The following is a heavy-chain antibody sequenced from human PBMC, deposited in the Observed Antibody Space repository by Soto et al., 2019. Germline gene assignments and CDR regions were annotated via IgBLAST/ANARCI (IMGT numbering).Heavy chain of an antibody. Sequence: LRLSCAASGFTFSNFWMNWVRQAPGRGLEWLAIIRQDGSEDLYVDSLKDRFTISRDNAKNSLYLQINSLRAEDTAVYYCAGGSGWLIDHWGQGTLVTVSS. V-gene: IGHV3-7*04. CDR1: GFTFSNFW. CDR2: IRQDGSED. D-gene: IGHD3-10*01. CDR3: AGGSGWLIDH. J-gene: IGHJ4*02.